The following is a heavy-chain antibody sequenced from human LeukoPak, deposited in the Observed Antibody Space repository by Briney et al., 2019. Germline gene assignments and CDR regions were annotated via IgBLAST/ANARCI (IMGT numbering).Heavy chain of an antibody. CDR2: IRGSGGST. J-gene: IGHJ4*02. CDR1: GFTFSSYG. V-gene: IGHV3-23*01. D-gene: IGHD1-26*01. CDR3: AKVADRGSDFDY. Sequence: GGSLRLSCAASGFTFSSYGMSWVRQAPGKGLEWVSAIRGSGGSTYYADSVKGRFTISRDKSKNMLYLQMNSLRAEDTAVYYCAKVADRGSDFDYWGQGTLVTVSS.